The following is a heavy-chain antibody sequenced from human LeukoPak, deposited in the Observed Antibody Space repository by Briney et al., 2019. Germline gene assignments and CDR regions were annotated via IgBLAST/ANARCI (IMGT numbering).Heavy chain of an antibody. CDR1: GGTFSSYA. Sequence: GASVKVSCKASGGTFSSYAISWVRQAPGQGLEWMGGIIPIFGTANYAQKFQGRVTITADKSTSTAYMELSSLRSEDTAVYYCATGGWFGELSRNWFDPWGQGTLVTVSS. J-gene: IGHJ5*02. CDR3: ATGGWFGELSRNWFDP. V-gene: IGHV1-69*06. D-gene: IGHD3-10*01. CDR2: IIPIFGTA.